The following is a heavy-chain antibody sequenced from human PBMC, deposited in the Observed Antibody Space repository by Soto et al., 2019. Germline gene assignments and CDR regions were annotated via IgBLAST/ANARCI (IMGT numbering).Heavy chain of an antibody. CDR3: AIDIVLANWFDP. CDR2: ISNSSSTI. Sequence: GGSLRLSCAASGFTFSSYSMNWVRQAPGKGLEWVSYISNSSSTIYYAASVKGRFTIYTDKAKMSLYLQMNSLRDKATDVYYCAIDIVLANWFDPWGRGTLVTVSS. V-gene: IGHV3-48*02. J-gene: IGHJ5*02. D-gene: IGHD2-8*02. CDR1: GFTFSSYS.